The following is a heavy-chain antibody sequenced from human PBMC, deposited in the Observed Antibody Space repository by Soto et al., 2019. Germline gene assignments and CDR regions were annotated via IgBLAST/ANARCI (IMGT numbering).Heavy chain of an antibody. J-gene: IGHJ1*01. Sequence: VESGGGVVQPGRSLTLSCAASGFSLDSYAMHWVRQAPGKGPEWIAVVSYDGKNIYYADSVKGGFTISKADPNNTLYLRMGSLTAKDTATYYCARDYGALPCDRIQHWGRGTLVTVSS. CDR1: GFSLDSYA. V-gene: IGHV3-30*03. CDR3: ARDYGALPCDRIQH. CDR2: VSYDGKNI. D-gene: IGHD3-10*01.